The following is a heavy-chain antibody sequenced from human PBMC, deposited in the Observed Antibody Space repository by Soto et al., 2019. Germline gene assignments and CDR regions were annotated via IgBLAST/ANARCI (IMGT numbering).Heavy chain of an antibody. Sequence: GGSLRLSCAASGFTFSSYAMHWVRQAPGKGLEWVAVISYDGSNKYYADSVKGRFTISRDNSKNTLYLQMNSLRAEDTAVYYCARADYYDSSGYYPALIDYWGQGTLVTVSS. J-gene: IGHJ4*02. D-gene: IGHD3-22*01. V-gene: IGHV3-30-3*01. CDR3: ARADYYDSSGYYPALIDY. CDR1: GFTFSSYA. CDR2: ISYDGSNK.